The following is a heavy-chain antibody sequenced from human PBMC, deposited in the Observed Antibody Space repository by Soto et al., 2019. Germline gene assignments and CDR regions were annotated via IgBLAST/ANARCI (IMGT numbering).Heavy chain of an antibody. D-gene: IGHD2-21*02. Sequence: EVQLVESGGGLVQPGGSLRLSCAASGFTFSSYWMHWVRQAPGQGLVWVSRINGDGSSTNYADSVKGRFTISRDNAKNTLYLQMNSLRAEDTAVYHCSRDLRLYGGNSLDKWGQGTLVAVSS. CDR2: INGDGSST. J-gene: IGHJ4*02. CDR3: SRDLRLYGGNSLDK. V-gene: IGHV3-74*01. CDR1: GFTFSSYW.